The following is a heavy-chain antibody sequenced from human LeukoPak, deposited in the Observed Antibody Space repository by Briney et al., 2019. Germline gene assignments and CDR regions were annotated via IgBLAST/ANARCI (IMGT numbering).Heavy chain of an antibody. J-gene: IGHJ4*02. CDR3: AKDRAMYSYASFDY. D-gene: IGHD3-16*01. CDR2: ISSGTNSR. Sequence: GGSLRLSCAASGFTFSSYSMNWVRQAPGKGLEWVSYISSGTNSRYYADSVKGRFTISRDNSKNTLYLQTHSLRAEDTAVYHCAKDRAMYSYASFDYWGQGTLVIASS. CDR1: GFTFSSYS. V-gene: IGHV3-48*01.